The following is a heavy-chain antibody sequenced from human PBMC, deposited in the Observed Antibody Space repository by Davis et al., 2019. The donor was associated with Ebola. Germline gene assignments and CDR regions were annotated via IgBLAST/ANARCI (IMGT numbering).Heavy chain of an antibody. CDR1: GGTFSSYA. Sequence: SVKVSCKASGGTFSSYAISWVRQAPGQGLEWMGGIIPIFGTANYAQKFQGRVTITADESTSTAYMELRSLRSEDTAVYYCARTYYYDSSGYYSGYWFDPWGQGTLVTVSS. D-gene: IGHD3-22*01. CDR2: IIPIFGTA. V-gene: IGHV1-69*13. CDR3: ARTYYYDSSGYYSGYWFDP. J-gene: IGHJ5*02.